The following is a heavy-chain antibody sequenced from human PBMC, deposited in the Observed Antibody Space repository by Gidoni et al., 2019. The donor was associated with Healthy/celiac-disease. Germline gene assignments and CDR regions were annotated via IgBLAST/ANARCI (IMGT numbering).Heavy chain of an antibody. CDR2: INHSGST. CDR3: ARGGTTLGIWSGYNYKGRFDY. CDR1: CGSFSGYY. J-gene: IGHJ4*02. D-gene: IGHD3-3*01. V-gene: IGHV4-34*01. Sequence: QVQLQQWGAGLLKPSGTLSLSCAVSCGSFSGYYWSWIRQPPGKGLEWIGEINHSGSTNYNPSLKSRVTISVDTSKNQFSLKLSSVTAADTAVYYCARGGTTLGIWSGYNYKGRFDYWGQGTLVTVSS.